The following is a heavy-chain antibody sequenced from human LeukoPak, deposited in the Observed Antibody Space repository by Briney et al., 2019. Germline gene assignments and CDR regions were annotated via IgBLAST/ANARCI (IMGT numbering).Heavy chain of an antibody. CDR1: GGSISGNY. Sequence: PSETLSITCTVSGGSISGNYWSWIRQPRGQGLEWIAYIHSSGYTNYNPPLKSRVTISVDTSNNQFSLKVTSVTAADTAMYYCTKRQGPTSGSYDYFDPWGQGALVTVSS. CDR3: TKRQGPTSGSYDYFDP. D-gene: IGHD1-26*01. V-gene: IGHV4-4*09. CDR2: IHSSGYT. J-gene: IGHJ5*02.